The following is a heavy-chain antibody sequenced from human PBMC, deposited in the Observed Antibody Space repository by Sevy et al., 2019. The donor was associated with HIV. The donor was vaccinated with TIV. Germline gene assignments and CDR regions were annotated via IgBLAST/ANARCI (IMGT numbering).Heavy chain of an antibody. J-gene: IGHJ4*02. CDR1: GFTFSSYW. V-gene: IGHV3-74*01. D-gene: IGHD6-13*01. CDR3: ARGAAAGTFDY. Sequence: GGSLRLSCAASGFTFSSYWMHWVRQAPGKGLVWDSRVNSDGSSTSYADSVKGRFTISRDNAKNTLYLQMNSLRAEDTAVYCCARGAAAGTFDYWGQGTLVTVSS. CDR2: VNSDGSST.